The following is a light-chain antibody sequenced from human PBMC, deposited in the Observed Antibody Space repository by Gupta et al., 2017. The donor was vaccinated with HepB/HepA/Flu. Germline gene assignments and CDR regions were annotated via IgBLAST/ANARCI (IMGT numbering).Light chain of an antibody. CDR3: AVWDDSLNGWV. Sequence: QSVVPQPPSASGTPGQRVTISCSGGSSNIRSNVLNWYQHLPGTAPKLLIHNNNQRPSGVPDRFSGSKSGSSASLAISGLQSEDEADYYCAVWDDSLNGWVFGGGTKLTVL. J-gene: IGLJ3*02. CDR2: NNN. V-gene: IGLV1-44*01. CDR1: SSNIRSNV.